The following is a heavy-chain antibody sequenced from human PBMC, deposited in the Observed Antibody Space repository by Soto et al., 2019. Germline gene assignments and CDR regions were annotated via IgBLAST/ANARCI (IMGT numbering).Heavy chain of an antibody. V-gene: IGHV3-74*01. CDR3: ARLPTGRGYYYGLDV. D-gene: IGHD1-26*01. Sequence: EVQLVESGGGLVQPGGSLRLSCAASGFTFSSYWMHWVRQGPGKGLVWVSRIKSDGSDRSYADSVKGRFTISRDNAKNTLYLQMNSLRAEDTAVYYCARLPTGRGYYYGLDVWGQGTTVTVSS. CDR2: IKSDGSDR. J-gene: IGHJ6*02. CDR1: GFTFSSYW.